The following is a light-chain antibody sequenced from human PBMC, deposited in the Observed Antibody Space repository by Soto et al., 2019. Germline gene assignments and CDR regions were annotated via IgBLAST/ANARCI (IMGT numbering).Light chain of an antibody. CDR1: QSISSY. J-gene: IGKJ5*01. CDR3: QQSYSTPIT. V-gene: IGKV1-39*01. CDR2: AAS. Sequence: DIQMTQSPSSLYASVGDRVTITCRASQSISSYLNWYQQKPGKAPKLLIYAASSLQSGVPSRFSCSGSGTDFTLTISSLQPEDFATYYCQQSYSTPITFGQGTRLEIK.